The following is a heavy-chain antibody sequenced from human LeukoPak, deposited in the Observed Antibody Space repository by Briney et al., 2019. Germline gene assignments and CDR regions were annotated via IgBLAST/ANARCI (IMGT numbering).Heavy chain of an antibody. D-gene: IGHD3-10*01. Sequence: SQTLSLTCTVSGGSISSGGYYWSWIRQHPGKGLEWIGYIYYSGSTYYNPSLKSRVTISVDTSKNQFSLKLSSVTAADTAVYYCARDRFGESCFDYWGQGTLVTVSS. CDR3: ARDRFGESCFDY. CDR1: GGSISSGGYY. J-gene: IGHJ4*02. CDR2: IYYSGST. V-gene: IGHV4-31*03.